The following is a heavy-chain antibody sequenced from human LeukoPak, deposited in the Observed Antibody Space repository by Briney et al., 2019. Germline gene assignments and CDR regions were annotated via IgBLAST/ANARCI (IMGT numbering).Heavy chain of an antibody. CDR1: GYTFTTYD. CDR2: MNPNSGNT. CDR3: ARGRGSGHKENWFDP. V-gene: IGHV1-8*01. J-gene: IGHJ5*02. Sequence: ASVKVSCKASGYTFTTYDINWVGQATGQGLEWMEWMNPNSGNTGYAQKFQGRVTMTRNTSITTAYMELSSLRSEDTAVYYCARGRGSGHKENWFDPWGQGTLVTVSS. D-gene: IGHD6-19*01.